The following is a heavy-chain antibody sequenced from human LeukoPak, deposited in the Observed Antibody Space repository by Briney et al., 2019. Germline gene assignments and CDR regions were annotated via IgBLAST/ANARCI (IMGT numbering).Heavy chain of an antibody. J-gene: IGHJ6*02. Sequence: ASETLSLTCTVSGGSISSYYWSWIRQPPGKGLEWIGYIHYSGSTNYNPSLKSRVTISEDTSKNQFSLKLSSVTAADTAVYYCARGRDSAGYYDYYGMDVWGQGTTVTVSS. CDR1: GGSISSYY. CDR3: ARGRDSAGYYDYYGMDV. V-gene: IGHV4-59*01. CDR2: IHYSGST. D-gene: IGHD6-25*01.